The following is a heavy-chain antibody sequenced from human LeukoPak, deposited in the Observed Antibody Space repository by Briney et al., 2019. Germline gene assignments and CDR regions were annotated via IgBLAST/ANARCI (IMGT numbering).Heavy chain of an antibody. J-gene: IGHJ4*02. D-gene: IGHD6-6*01. Sequence: ASVKVSCKASGYTFTSNGISWVRQAPGQGLEWMGWISVYNGKTDYAQKFQGRVTMTTDTPTSTAYMELRSLRSDDTAVYYCARKIAARSFDYWGQGTLVSVSS. CDR1: GYTFTSNG. V-gene: IGHV1-18*01. CDR3: ARKIAARSFDY. CDR2: ISVYNGKT.